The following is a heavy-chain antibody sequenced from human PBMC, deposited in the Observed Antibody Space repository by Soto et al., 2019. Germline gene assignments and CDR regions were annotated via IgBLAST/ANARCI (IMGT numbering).Heavy chain of an antibody. J-gene: IGHJ4*02. D-gene: IGHD2-15*01. V-gene: IGHV3-23*01. Sequence: EVQLLESGGGLVQPGGSLRLSCVGSGFTSSSYAMTWVRQAPGKGLEWVSTIIDSGDSTYYADSVKGRFTISRDNSKNTLFLKMNSLRADDTAVYYCAKTMGALGYCSGSRCYAALHWGKGTLVTVSS. CDR3: AKTMGALGYCSGSRCYAALH. CDR1: GFTSSSYA. CDR2: IIDSGDST.